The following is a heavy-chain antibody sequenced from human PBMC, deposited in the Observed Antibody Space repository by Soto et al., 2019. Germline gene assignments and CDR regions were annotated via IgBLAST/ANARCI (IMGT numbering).Heavy chain of an antibody. D-gene: IGHD6-13*01. CDR3: ARGIAAADTDYYYGMDV. CDR1: GGTFSSYA. J-gene: IGHJ6*02. V-gene: IGHV1-69*12. CDR2: IIPIFGTA. Sequence: QVQLVQSGAEVKKPGSSVKVSCKASGGTFSSYAISWVRQAPGQGLEWMGGIIPIFGTANYAQKFQGRVTITADESTSTAYMEPSSLRSEDTAVYYCARGIAAADTDYYYGMDVWGQGTTVTVSS.